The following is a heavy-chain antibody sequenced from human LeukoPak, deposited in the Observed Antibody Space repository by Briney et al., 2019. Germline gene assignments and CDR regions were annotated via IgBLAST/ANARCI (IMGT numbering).Heavy chain of an antibody. CDR2: IYYSGST. Sequence: PSETLSLTWTVSGGSISSYYWSWIRQPPGKGLEWIGYIYYSGSTNYNPSLKSRVTISVDTSKNQFSLKLSSVTAADTAVYYCARNYDYVWGSYPPRGFDPWGQGTLVTVSS. D-gene: IGHD3-16*02. CDR3: ARNYDYVWGSYPPRGFDP. J-gene: IGHJ5*02. V-gene: IGHV4-59*01. CDR1: GGSISSYY.